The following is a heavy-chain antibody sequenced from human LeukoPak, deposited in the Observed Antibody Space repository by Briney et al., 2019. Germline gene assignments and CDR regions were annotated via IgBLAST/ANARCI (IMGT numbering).Heavy chain of an antibody. CDR1: GFTFSGSA. CDR2: IRSKANSYAT. CDR3: TRLSVPAAMVSSAYIDV. V-gene: IGHV3-73*01. Sequence: GGSLRLSCAASGFTFSGSAMHWVRQASGKGLKWVVRIRSKANSYATAYAASVKGRFTISRDDSKNTAYLQMNSVITEDTAVYYCTRLSVPAAMVSSAYIDVWGKGTTVTISS. D-gene: IGHD2-2*01. J-gene: IGHJ6*03.